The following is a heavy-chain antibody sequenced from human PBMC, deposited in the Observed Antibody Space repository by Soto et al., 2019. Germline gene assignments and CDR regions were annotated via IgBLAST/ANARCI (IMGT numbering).Heavy chain of an antibody. D-gene: IGHD6-19*01. J-gene: IGHJ6*02. V-gene: IGHV1-8*01. Sequence: GASVKVSCKASGYTFTSYDINWVRQATGQGLEWMGWMNPNSGNTGYAQKFQGRVTMTTDTSKSTAYMELSSLRSEDTAVYYCARTVAGTSYYYYGMDVWGQGTTVTVSS. CDR2: MNPNSGNT. CDR1: GYTFTSYD. CDR3: ARTVAGTSYYYYGMDV.